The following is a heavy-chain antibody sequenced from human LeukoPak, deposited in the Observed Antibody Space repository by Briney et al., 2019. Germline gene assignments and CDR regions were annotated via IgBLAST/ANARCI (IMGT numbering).Heavy chain of an antibody. CDR1: GYTFTSYG. J-gene: IGHJ4*02. Sequence: ASVKVSCKASGYTFTSYGINWVRQAPGQGLEWMGWISAYNGNTNYAQKLQGRVTMTTDTSTSTAYMELRSLRSDDTAVYYCARSPRFHNQYYFDYWGQGTLVTVSS. CDR3: ARSPRFHNQYYFDY. D-gene: IGHD1-14*01. CDR2: ISAYNGNT. V-gene: IGHV1-18*01.